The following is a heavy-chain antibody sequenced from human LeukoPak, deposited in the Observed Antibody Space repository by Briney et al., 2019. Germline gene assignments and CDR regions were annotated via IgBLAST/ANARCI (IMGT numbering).Heavy chain of an antibody. V-gene: IGHV1-2*02. CDR1: GYTFTGYY. CDR2: INPNSGGT. J-gene: IGHJ4*02. CDR3: ARDYGSGSYSDY. Sequence: ASVKVSCRASGYTFTGYYMHWVRQAPGQGLEWMGWINPNSGGTNYAQKFQGRVTMTRDTSISTAYMELSRLRSDDTAVYYCARDYGSGSYSDYWGQGTLVTVSS. D-gene: IGHD3-10*01.